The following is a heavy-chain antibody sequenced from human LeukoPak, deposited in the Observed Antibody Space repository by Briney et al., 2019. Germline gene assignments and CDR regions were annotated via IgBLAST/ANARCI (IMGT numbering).Heavy chain of an antibody. CDR1: GGSISSYY. CDR3: ARDDHSNYRFDY. J-gene: IGHJ4*02. V-gene: IGHV4-59*01. Sequence: PSETLSLTCTVSGGSISSYYWSWIRQPPGKGLEWIGYIYSSGSTNYNPSPKSRVTISVDTSKNQFSLRVSSVTAADTAVYYCARDDHSNYRFDYWGQGTLVTVSS. D-gene: IGHD4-11*01. CDR2: IYSSGST.